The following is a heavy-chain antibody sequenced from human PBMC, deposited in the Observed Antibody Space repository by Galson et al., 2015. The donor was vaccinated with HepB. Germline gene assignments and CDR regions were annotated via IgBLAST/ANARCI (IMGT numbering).Heavy chain of an antibody. CDR2: ISNSGTTI. Sequence: SLRLSCAASGFTSSDYYMSWIRQAPGKGLEWVSYISNSGTTIYYADSVKGRFTISRDNAKNSLYLQMNSLRAEDTAVYYCARDLSSGYYDNYYYAMDVWGQGTTVAVSS. J-gene: IGHJ6*02. D-gene: IGHD3-22*01. CDR1: GFTSSDYY. CDR3: ARDLSSGYYDNYYYAMDV. V-gene: IGHV3-11*01.